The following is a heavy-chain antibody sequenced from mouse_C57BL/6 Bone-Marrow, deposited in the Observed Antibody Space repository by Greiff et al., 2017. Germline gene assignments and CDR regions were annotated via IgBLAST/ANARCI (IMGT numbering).Heavy chain of an antibody. CDR3: ARGEDFITTVVAPFAY. V-gene: IGHV1-69*01. J-gene: IGHJ3*01. D-gene: IGHD1-1*01. CDR2: IDPSDSYT. CDR1: GYTFTSYW. Sequence: VQLQQPGAELVMPGASVKLSCKASGYTFTSYWMHWVKQRPGQGLEWIGEIDPSDSYTNYNQKFKGKSTLTVDKSSSTAYMQLSSLTSEDSAVYYCARGEDFITTVVAPFAYWGQGTLVTVSA.